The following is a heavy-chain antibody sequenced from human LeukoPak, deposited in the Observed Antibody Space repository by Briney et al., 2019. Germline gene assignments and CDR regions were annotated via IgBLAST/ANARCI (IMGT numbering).Heavy chain of an antibody. Sequence: PSETLSLTCTVSDGSMTNYHWTWIRQSPGKAPEYNGYIYNIETTNYNPSLKSRVTVSVDMSKKQFSLRLNSVTAADTAVYYCARGSDGYRFDPWGQGILVTVSS. CDR2: IYNIETT. CDR1: DGSMTNYH. J-gene: IGHJ5*02. D-gene: IGHD5-18*01. V-gene: IGHV4-59*01. CDR3: ARGSDGYRFDP.